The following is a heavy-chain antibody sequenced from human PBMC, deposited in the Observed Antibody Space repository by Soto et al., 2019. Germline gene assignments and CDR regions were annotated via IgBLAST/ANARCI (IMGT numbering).Heavy chain of an antibody. Sequence: QLQLQESGPGLVKPSETLSLTCTVSGGSISSTSYHWVWIRQPPGKGLDWIATINYSGSTYYTPSLKRRAPISVDTSQHPFSLRLSSATAAATDLYYCARHFYSFLTDTNWFDPWGQGTLVSVSS. J-gene: IGHJ5*02. D-gene: IGHD3-9*01. V-gene: IGHV4-39*01. CDR2: INYSGST. CDR1: GGSISSTSYH. CDR3: ARHFYSFLTDTNWFDP.